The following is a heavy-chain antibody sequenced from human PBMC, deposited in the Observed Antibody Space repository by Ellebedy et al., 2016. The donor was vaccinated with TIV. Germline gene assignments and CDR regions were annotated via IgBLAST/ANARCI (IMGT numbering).Heavy chain of an antibody. V-gene: IGHV3-43*01. CDR1: GFTFDDYT. D-gene: IGHD1-26*01. CDR3: TTPRTQRGSSTFGT. CDR2: ISWDGGST. Sequence: GESLKISCAASGFTFDDYTMHWVRQAPGKGLEWVSLISWDGGSTYYADSVKGRFTISRDDSKNTLYLQMNSLKTEDTAVYYCTTPRTQRGSSTFGTWGQGTLVTVSS. J-gene: IGHJ5*02.